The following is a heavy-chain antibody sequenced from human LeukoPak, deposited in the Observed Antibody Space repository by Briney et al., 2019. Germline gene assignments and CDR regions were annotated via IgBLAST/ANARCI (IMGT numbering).Heavy chain of an antibody. J-gene: IGHJ4*02. CDR1: GYTFTSYY. CDR2: INPSGGST. Sequence: ASVKVSCKASGYTFTSYYMHWVRQAPGQGLEWMGIINPSGGSTSYAQRFQGRVTMTGDTSTSTVYMELSSLRSEDTAVYYCARDHEWELMEDYWGQGTLVTVSS. CDR3: ARDHEWELMEDY. D-gene: IGHD1-26*01. V-gene: IGHV1-46*01.